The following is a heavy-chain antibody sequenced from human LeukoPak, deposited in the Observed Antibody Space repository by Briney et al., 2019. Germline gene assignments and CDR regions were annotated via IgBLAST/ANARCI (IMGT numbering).Heavy chain of an antibody. D-gene: IGHD1-26*01. CDR2: INPNSGGT. CDR1: GYTFTGYY. CDR3: ARASPWELLLGDC. J-gene: IGHJ4*02. V-gene: IGHV1-2*02. Sequence: GASVKVSCKASGYTFTGYYMHWVRQAPGQGLEWMGWINPNSGGTNYAQKFQGRVTMTRDTSISTAYMELSRLRSDDTAVYYCARASPWELLLGDCWGQGTLVTVSS.